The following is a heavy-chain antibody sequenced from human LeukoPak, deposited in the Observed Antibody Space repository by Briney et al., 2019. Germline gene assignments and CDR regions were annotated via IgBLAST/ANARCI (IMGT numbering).Heavy chain of an antibody. CDR2: IKQDGSEK. Sequence: GGSLRLSCAASGFTFSSYWMSWVRQAPGKGLEWVANIKQDGSEKYYVDSVKGRFTISRDNAKNSLYLQMNSLRAEDTAVYYCARDFGYGSGSYGVNWGQGTLVTVSS. J-gene: IGHJ4*02. V-gene: IGHV3-7*01. D-gene: IGHD3-10*01. CDR3: ARDFGYGSGSYGVN. CDR1: GFTFSSYW.